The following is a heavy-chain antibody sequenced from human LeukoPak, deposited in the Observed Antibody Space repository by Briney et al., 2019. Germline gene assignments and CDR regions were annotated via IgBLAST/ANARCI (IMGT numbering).Heavy chain of an antibody. CDR2: ISFSSTYI. CDR1: GFSFSSYS. J-gene: IGHJ4*02. Sequence: GASLRLSCAASGFSFSSYSMDSVRQAPGKGLGWVSSISFSSTYIYYADSLKGRITNSRDNARRSLFLQMNSLRAEDTAVYYCGKSRGWLQLWEYWGQGTLVTVSS. CDR3: GKSRGWLQLWEY. D-gene: IGHD5-24*01. V-gene: IGHV3-21*04.